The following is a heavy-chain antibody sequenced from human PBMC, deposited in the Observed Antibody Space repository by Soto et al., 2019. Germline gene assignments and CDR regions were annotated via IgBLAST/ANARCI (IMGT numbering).Heavy chain of an antibody. Sequence: GGSLRLSCAASGFTFSSYTMHWVRQTPGKGLEWVAHISYDGGDKYYADSVKGRFTISRDNSKNTLYLQMNSLKTEDTAVYYCARSSGSYGGFDPWGQGTLVTVSS. J-gene: IGHJ5*02. D-gene: IGHD1-26*01. CDR3: ARSSGSYGGFDP. V-gene: IGHV3-30-3*01. CDR1: GFTFSSYT. CDR2: ISYDGGDK.